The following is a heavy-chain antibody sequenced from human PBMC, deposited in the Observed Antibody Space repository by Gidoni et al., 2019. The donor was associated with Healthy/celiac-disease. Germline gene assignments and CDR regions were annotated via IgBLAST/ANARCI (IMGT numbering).Heavy chain of an antibody. V-gene: IGHV3-30*04. CDR3: ARGIGPGIAAALRNNWFDP. CDR1: GFTFSSYA. CDR2: ISYDGSNK. J-gene: IGHJ5*02. Sequence: QVQLVESGGGVVQPGRSLRLSCAASGFTFSSYAMHWVRQAPGKGLEWVAVISYDGSNKYYADSVKGRFTISRDNSKNTLYLQMNSLRAEDTAVYYCARGIGPGIAAALRNNWFDPWGQGTLVTVSS. D-gene: IGHD6-13*01.